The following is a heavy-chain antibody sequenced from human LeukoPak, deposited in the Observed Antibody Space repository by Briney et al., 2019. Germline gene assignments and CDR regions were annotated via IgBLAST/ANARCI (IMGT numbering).Heavy chain of an antibody. J-gene: IGHJ4*02. CDR1: GFTFSSYG. Sequence: GGSLRLSCAASGFTFSSYGMHWVRQAPGKGLEWVAVIWYGGSNKYYADSVKGRFTISRDNSKNTLYLQMNSLRAEDTAVYYCASEADCTNGVCSPAFDYWGQGTLVTVSS. CDR2: IWYGGSNK. CDR3: ASEADCTNGVCSPAFDY. D-gene: IGHD2-8*01. V-gene: IGHV3-33*08.